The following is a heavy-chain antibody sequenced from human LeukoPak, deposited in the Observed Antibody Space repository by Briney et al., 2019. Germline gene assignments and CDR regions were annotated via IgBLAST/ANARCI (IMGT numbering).Heavy chain of an antibody. CDR1: GGSISSGGYY. J-gene: IGHJ4*02. Sequence: SETLSLTCTVSGGSISSGGYYWSWIRQHPGKGLEWIGYIYYSGSTYYNPSLKSRVTISVDTSKNQFSLKLSSVTAADTAVYYCARWDYYDSSGYLDYWGQGTLATVSS. CDR2: IYYSGST. V-gene: IGHV4-31*03. CDR3: ARWDYYDSSGYLDY. D-gene: IGHD3-22*01.